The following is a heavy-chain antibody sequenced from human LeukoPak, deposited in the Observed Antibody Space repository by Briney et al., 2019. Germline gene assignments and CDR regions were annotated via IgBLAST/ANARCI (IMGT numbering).Heavy chain of an antibody. V-gene: IGHV4-4*07. J-gene: IGHJ6*03. CDR2: IYTSGST. Sequence: SETLPLTCAVYGGSFSGYYWSWVRQPAGKGLEWIGRIYTSGSTNYNPSLKSRVTMSADTSKNQFSLKLSSVTAADTAVYYCARDAPLWFGELFPRYYYYYMDVWGKGTTVTISS. CDR1: GGSFSGYY. CDR3: ARDAPLWFGELFPRYYYYYMDV. D-gene: IGHD3-10*01.